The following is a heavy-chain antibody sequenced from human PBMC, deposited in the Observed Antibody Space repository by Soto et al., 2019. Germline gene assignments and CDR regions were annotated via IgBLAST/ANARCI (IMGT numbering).Heavy chain of an antibody. D-gene: IGHD2-2*01. V-gene: IGHV3-11*01. CDR1: GFTFSDYY. CDR3: ARAGYCSSTSCYAEYYYMDV. CDR2: ISSSGSTI. Sequence: GGSLRLSCAASGFTFSDYYMSWIRQAPGKGLEWVSYISSSGSTIYYADSVKGRFTISRDNAKNSLYLQMNSLRAEDTAVYYCARAGYCSSTSCYAEYYYMDVWGKGTTVTVSS. J-gene: IGHJ6*03.